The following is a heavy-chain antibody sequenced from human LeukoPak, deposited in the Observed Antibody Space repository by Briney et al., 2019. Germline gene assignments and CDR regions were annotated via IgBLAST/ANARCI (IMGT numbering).Heavy chain of an antibody. Sequence: ASVKVSCKASGGTFSSYAISWVRQAPGQGLEWMGGIIPIFGTANYAQKFQGRVTITADESTSTAYMELSSLRSKDTAVYYCARVGQLAPPIYYYGMDVWGQGTTVTVSS. CDR3: ARVGQLAPPIYYYGMDV. D-gene: IGHD6-6*01. CDR2: IIPIFGTA. CDR1: GGTFSSYA. J-gene: IGHJ6*02. V-gene: IGHV1-69*13.